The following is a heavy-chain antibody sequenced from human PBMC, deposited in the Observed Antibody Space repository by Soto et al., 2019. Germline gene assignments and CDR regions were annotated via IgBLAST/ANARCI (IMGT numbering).Heavy chain of an antibody. V-gene: IGHV4-34*01. CDR2: INHSGST. Sequence: SETLSLTCAVHGGSFSGYYWSWIRQPPGKGLEWIGEINHSGSTNYNPSLKSRVTISVDTSKNQFSLKLSSVTAADTAVYYYARGLFDPWGQGTLVTVSS. CDR1: GGSFSGYY. J-gene: IGHJ5*02. CDR3: ARGLFDP.